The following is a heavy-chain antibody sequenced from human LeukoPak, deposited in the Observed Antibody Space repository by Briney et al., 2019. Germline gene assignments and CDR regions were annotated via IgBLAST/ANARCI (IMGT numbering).Heavy chain of an antibody. J-gene: IGHJ4*02. CDR3: ARGRERSAYSSSWYAARSGTTIGY. Sequence: PSETLSLTCAVYGGSFSGYYWSWIRQPPGKGLEWIGEINHSGSTNYNPSLKSRVTISVDTSKNQFSLKLSSVTAADTAVYYCARGRERSAYSSSWYAARSGTTIGYWGQGTLVTVSS. D-gene: IGHD6-13*01. V-gene: IGHV4-34*01. CDR1: GGSFSGYY. CDR2: INHSGST.